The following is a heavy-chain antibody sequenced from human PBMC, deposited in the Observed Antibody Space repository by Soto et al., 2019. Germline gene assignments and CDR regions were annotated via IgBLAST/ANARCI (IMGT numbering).Heavy chain of an antibody. D-gene: IGHD5-18*01. CDR2: ITTHSGQT. CDR3: ARIDVDTVSTETRDYNYYYMDV. CDR1: GYTYVSYG. J-gene: IGHJ6*03. Sequence: HVQLVQSGAEVKRPGASVKVSCKASGYTYVSYGISWARRAPGQGLEWMGWITTHSGQTTPAQKFHGRITMTTDPSTSTASLELTRLTPDDTAVYYCARIDVDTVSTETRDYNYYYMDVWGTGTSVTVS. V-gene: IGHV1-18*01.